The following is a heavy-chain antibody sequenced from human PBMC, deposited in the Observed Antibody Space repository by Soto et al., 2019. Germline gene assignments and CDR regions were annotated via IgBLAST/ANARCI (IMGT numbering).Heavy chain of an antibody. CDR1: GGTFSSYA. D-gene: IGHD6-6*01. CDR2: IIPIFGTA. Sequence: QVQLVQSGAEVKKPGSSVKVSCKASGGTFSSYAISWVRQAPGQGLEWMGGIIPIFGTANYAQKFQGRVTITADESTSTAYMELSSLRSEDTAVYYCARGIDELPSIAALGFDPWGQGTLVTVSS. J-gene: IGHJ5*02. V-gene: IGHV1-69*01. CDR3: ARGIDELPSIAALGFDP.